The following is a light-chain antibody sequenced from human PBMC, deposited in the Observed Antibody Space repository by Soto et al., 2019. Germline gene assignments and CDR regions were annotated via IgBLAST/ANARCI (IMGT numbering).Light chain of an antibody. CDR2: DVS. Sequence: QSALTQPASVSGSPGQSITIPCTGTSSDVGGYNYVSWYQQHPGKAPKLMIYDVSNRPSGVSNRFSGSKSGNTASLTISGLQAEDEADYYCSSYTSSSTPYVFATGTKVTVL. V-gene: IGLV2-14*01. J-gene: IGLJ1*01. CDR3: SSYTSSSTPYV. CDR1: SSDVGGYNY.